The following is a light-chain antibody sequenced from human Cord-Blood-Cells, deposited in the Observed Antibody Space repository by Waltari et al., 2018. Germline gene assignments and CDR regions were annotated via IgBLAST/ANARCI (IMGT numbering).Light chain of an antibody. Sequence: EIVMTQSPATLSVSPGERATLSCRASQSVCSNLAWYQQKPGQAPRLLFYGASPRATGIPARFSGSGSGTEFTLTISNLQSEDFAVYYCQQYNNWPRTFGQGNKVEIK. CDR2: GAS. V-gene: IGKV3-15*01. CDR1: QSVCSN. J-gene: IGKJ1*01. CDR3: QQYNNWPRT.